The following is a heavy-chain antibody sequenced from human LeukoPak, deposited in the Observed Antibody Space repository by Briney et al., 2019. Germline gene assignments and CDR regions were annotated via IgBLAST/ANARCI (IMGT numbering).Heavy chain of an antibody. J-gene: IGHJ6*02. CDR1: GGSISSGGYY. Sequence: SETLSLTCTVSGGSISSGGYYWSWIRQHPGKGLEWIGYIYYSGSTYYNPSLKSRVTISVDTSKNQFSLKLSSVTAADTAVYYCARGEQWLDLYYYYGMDVWGQGTTVTVPS. CDR3: ARGEQWLDLYYYYGMDV. D-gene: IGHD6-19*01. V-gene: IGHV4-31*03. CDR2: IYYSGST.